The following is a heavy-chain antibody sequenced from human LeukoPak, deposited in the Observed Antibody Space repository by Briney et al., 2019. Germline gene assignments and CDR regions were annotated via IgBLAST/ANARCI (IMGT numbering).Heavy chain of an antibody. CDR1: GGSFSGYY. CDR2: INHSGST. V-gene: IGHV4-34*01. Sequence: SETLSPTCAVYGGSFSGYYWSWIRQPPGKGLEWIGEINHSGSTNYNPSLKSRVTISVDTSKNQFSLKLSSVTAADTAVYYCARMGSGSSPLYYYYYMDVWGKGTTVTVPS. J-gene: IGHJ6*03. D-gene: IGHD1-26*01. CDR3: ARMGSGSSPLYYYYYMDV.